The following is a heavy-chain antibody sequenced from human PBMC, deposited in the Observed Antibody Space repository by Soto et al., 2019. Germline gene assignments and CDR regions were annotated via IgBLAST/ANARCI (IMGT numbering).Heavy chain of an antibody. CDR3: AIPRARDD. Sequence: LRLSFSSSRFSFSVDTINFFRQAPGKGLEWVSTISTTGNYINYADSVKGRFTVSRDNAKNLLYLHLKRLRGNDTGVYYCAIPRARDDWGQRTLVTVSS. J-gene: IGHJ4*02. V-gene: IGHV3-21*06. CDR2: ISTTGNYI. CDR1: RFSFSVDT.